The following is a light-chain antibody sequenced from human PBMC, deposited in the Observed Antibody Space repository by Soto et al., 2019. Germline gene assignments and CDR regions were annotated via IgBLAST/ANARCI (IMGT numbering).Light chain of an antibody. CDR1: SSNIGKNT. J-gene: IGLJ2*01. CDR3: ATWDDSLNGPL. CDR2: SNN. Sequence: QSVLTQPPSASGTPGQRVTISCSGSSSNIGKNTVNWYQQLPGTAPKLLIHSNNQRPSGVPDRFSGSKSGNSASLAISGLQSEDEGDYSCATWDDSLNGPLFGGGTSSPS. V-gene: IGLV1-44*01.